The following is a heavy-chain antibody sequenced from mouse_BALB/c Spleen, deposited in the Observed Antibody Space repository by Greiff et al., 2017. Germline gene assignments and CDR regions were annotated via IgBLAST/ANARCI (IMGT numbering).Heavy chain of an antibody. D-gene: IGHD4-1*01. J-gene: IGHJ3*01. CDR2: ISSGGSYT. CDR3: TRDGANWDY. CDR1: GFTFSSYT. V-gene: IGHV5-6-4*01. Sequence: EVMLVESGGGLVKPGGSLKLSCAASGFTFSSYTMSWVRQTPEKRLEWVATISSGGSYTYYPDSVKGRFTISRDNAKNTLYLQMSSLKSEDTAMYYCTRDGANWDYWGQGTLVTVSA.